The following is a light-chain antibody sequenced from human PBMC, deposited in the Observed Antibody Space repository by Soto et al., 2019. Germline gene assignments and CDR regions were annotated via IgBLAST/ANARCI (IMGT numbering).Light chain of an antibody. Sequence: EIVMTQSPATLSVSPGERATLSCRASQSVNNNLAWYQQKPGQAPRLLISGASTRATGIPARFSGSGSETEFPLTISSLQSEDLAVYYCQQYNNWWTFGQGTKVEIK. CDR2: GAS. J-gene: IGKJ1*01. CDR3: QQYNNWWT. V-gene: IGKV3-15*01. CDR1: QSVNNN.